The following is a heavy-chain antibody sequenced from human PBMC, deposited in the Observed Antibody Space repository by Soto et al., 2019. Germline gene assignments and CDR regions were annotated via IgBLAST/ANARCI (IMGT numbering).Heavy chain of an antibody. J-gene: IGHJ4*02. CDR2: IYYSGST. Sequence: SETLSLTCTVSGGSISSGGYYWSWIRQHPGKGLEWIGYIYYSGSTYYNPPLKSRVTISVDTSKNQFSLKLSSVTAADTAVYYCARDQTGNFDYWGQGTLVTVSS. V-gene: IGHV4-31*03. CDR1: GGSISSGGYY. CDR3: ARDQTGNFDY.